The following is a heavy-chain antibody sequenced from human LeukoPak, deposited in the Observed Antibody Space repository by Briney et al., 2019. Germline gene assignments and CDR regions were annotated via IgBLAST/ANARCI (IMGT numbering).Heavy chain of an antibody. CDR2: ISAYNGNT. V-gene: IGHV1-18*01. J-gene: IGHJ4*02. Sequence: GASVKVSCKASGYTFTSYAITWVRQAPGQGLEWMGWISAYNGNTNYAQNLQGRVTMTTDTSTSTAYMELRSLRSDDTAMYYCARGWFGELPFDYWGQGTLVTVSS. CDR3: ARGWFGELPFDY. D-gene: IGHD3-10*01. CDR1: GYTFTSYA.